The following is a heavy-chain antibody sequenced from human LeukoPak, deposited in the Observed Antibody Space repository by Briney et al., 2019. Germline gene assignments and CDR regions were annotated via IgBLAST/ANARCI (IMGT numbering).Heavy chain of an antibody. J-gene: IGHJ4*02. CDR1: GFTFSSYG. Sequence: GGALRLSCAASGFTFSSYGMHGVRQAPGKGLEWVAVIWYDGSNKFYADSVKGRFTISRDNSKNTLYLQMNSLRAEDTAVYYCARDRAAADLDYWGQGTLVTVSS. D-gene: IGHD6-13*01. CDR3: ARDRAAADLDY. CDR2: IWYDGSNK. V-gene: IGHV3-33*01.